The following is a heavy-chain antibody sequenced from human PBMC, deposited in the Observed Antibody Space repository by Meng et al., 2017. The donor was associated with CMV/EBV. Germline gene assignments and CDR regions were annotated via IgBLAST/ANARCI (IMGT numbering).Heavy chain of an antibody. V-gene: IGHV4-30-4*08. Sequence: QVQLEDVGPGLVKPSQSLSLTSTVCCGSISSGDTDWSWSRQPRGKGLEWIGYNYYSGSTYYNPSLKSLVTISVDTSKNQFSLKLSSVTAADTAVYYCARAQYSSSCDYWGQGTLVTVSS. CDR3: ARAQYSSSCDY. CDR2: NYYSGST. D-gene: IGHD6-13*01. CDR1: CGSISSGDTD. J-gene: IGHJ4*02.